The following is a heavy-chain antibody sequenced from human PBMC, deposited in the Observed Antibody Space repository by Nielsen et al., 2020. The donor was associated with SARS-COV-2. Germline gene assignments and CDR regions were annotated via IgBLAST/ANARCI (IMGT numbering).Heavy chain of an antibody. V-gene: IGHV3-11*03. J-gene: IGHJ4*02. CDR3: AVQAEGYNAPYDH. Sequence: GESLKISCAASGFTFSDYYMSWIRQAPGKGLEWISFISPSSSFTNDADSVKGRFTISRDNANNSLYLQMNSLRADDTAVYYCAVQAEGYNAPYDHWGQGSVVIVSS. D-gene: IGHD3-10*01. CDR1: GFTFSDYY. CDR2: ISPSSSFT.